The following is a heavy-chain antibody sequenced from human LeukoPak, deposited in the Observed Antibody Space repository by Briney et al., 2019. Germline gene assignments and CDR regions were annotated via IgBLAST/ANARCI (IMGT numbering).Heavy chain of an antibody. J-gene: IGHJ4*02. CDR2: MNPNSGNT. CDR1: GYTFTSYD. Sequence: ASVKVSCKASGYTFTSYDINWVRQATGQGLEWMGWMNPNSGNTGYAQKFQGRVTMTRNTFISTAYMELSSLRSEDTAVYYCARGRYNSGWDDYWGQGTLVTVSS. D-gene: IGHD6-19*01. V-gene: IGHV1-8*01. CDR3: ARGRYNSGWDDY.